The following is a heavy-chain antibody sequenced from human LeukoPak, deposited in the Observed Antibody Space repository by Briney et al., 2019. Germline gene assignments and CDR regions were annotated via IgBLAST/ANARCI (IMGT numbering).Heavy chain of an antibody. V-gene: IGHV3-33*03. Sequence: QPGRSLRLSCAASGFTFSDYGMQWVRQAPGKGLEWVAVIWNDGSYEYYADSVKGRFTISRDNSKNTLYLQMNNLRADDTAVYFCAKPTRGGGSFLIDYWGQGTLVTVSS. CDR1: GFTFSDYG. J-gene: IGHJ4*02. CDR2: IWNDGSYE. D-gene: IGHD1-26*01. CDR3: AKPTRGGGSFLIDY.